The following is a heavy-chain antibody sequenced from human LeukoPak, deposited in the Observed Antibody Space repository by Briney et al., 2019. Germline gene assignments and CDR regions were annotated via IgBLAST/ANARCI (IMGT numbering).Heavy chain of an antibody. Sequence: SETLSLTCTVSGGSISSGDYYWSWIRQPPGKGLEWIGYIYYSGSTYYSPSLKSPVTISVDTSKNQFSLKLSSVTAADTAVYYCARDLGVGFDYWGQGTLVTVSS. CDR1: GGSISSGDYY. CDR2: IYYSGST. D-gene: IGHD3-16*01. CDR3: ARDLGVGFDY. V-gene: IGHV4-30-4*01. J-gene: IGHJ4*02.